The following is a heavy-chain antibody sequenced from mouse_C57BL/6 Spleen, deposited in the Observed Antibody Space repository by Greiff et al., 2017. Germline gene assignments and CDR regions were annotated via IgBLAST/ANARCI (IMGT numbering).Heavy chain of an antibody. CDR3: ARRGGYRSAMDY. J-gene: IGHJ4*01. CDR2: IDPSDSYT. CDR1: GYTFTSYW. V-gene: IGHV1-50*01. D-gene: IGHD2-2*01. Sequence: VQLQQPGAELVKPGASVKLSCKASGYTFTSYWMQWVKQRPGQGLEWIGEIDPSDSYTNYNQKFKGKATLTVDTSSSTAYMQLSSLTSEDSAVYYCARRGGYRSAMDYWGQGTSVTVSS.